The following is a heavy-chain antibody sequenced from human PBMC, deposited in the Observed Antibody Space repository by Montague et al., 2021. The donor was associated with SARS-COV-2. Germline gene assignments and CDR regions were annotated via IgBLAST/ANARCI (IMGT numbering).Heavy chain of an antibody. CDR2: IYYSGST. J-gene: IGHJ3*01. CDR3: ARVQGITMIVVVIGAIDF. Sequence: TLSLTCTVSGGSISSGGYYWSWNRQHPGKGLEWIGYIYYSGSTNYNPSLQSSVTISVDTNKNQLSLKLSSVTAADTAVYYSARVQGITMIVVVIGAIDFWGQGTMVTVSS. D-gene: IGHD3-22*01. CDR1: GGSISSGGYY. V-gene: IGHV4-31*03.